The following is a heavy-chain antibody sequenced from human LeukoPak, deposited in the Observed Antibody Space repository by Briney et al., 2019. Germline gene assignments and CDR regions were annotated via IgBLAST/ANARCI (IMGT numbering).Heavy chain of an antibody. V-gene: IGHV4-39*02. CDR1: GGSISYSSYY. D-gene: IGHD2-15*01. J-gene: IGHJ4*02. Sequence: SETLSLTCTVSGGSISYSSYYWGWIRQPPGKGLEWIGSIYYTGSSYYNPSLKSRVTISVDTSKNQFSLKLRSVTAADTAVYYCARDCSGGSCFSGPFEYWGQGTLVTVSS. CDR2: IYYTGSS. CDR3: ARDCSGGSCFSGPFEY.